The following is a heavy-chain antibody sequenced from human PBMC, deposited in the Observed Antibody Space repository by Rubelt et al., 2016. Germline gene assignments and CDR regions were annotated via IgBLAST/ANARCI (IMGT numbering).Heavy chain of an antibody. D-gene: IGHD3-3*01. CDR1: GFTFSSYA. CDR2: ISGSGGST. J-gene: IGHJ4*02. CDR3: ARHPNYDFWSGFDY. Sequence: EVQLVESGGGLVQPGGSLRLSCAASGFTFSSYAMSWVRQAPGKGLEWVSAISGSGGSTYYADSVKGRLTIARDNSKNTLYLQMNSLRAEDTAVYYCARHPNYDFWSGFDYWGQGTLVTVSS. V-gene: IGHV3-23*04.